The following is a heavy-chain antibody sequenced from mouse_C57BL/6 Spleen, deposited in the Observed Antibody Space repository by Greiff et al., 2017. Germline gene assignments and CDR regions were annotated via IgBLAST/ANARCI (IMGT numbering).Heavy chain of an antibody. V-gene: IGHV1-9*01. Sequence: VQLQQSGAELMKPGASVTLSCKATGYTFTGYWIEWVKQRPGHGLEWIGEILPGSGSTNYTAKFKGKATLTADTSSNTAYLQLSSLTTADSAIYYCASRQAWFAYWGQGTRVTVSA. CDR2: ILPGSGST. CDR1: GYTFTGYW. CDR3: ASRQAWFAY. J-gene: IGHJ3*01. D-gene: IGHD3-2*01.